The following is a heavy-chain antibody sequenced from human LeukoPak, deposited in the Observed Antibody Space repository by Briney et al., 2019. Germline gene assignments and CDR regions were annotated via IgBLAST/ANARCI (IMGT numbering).Heavy chain of an antibody. Sequence: GGSLRLSCAASGFTFSTYGMHWVRQAPGKGLEWVALITYDGYYKYYSDSVKGRFTISSDTSKNTLSLQMNSLRAEDTAVYYCASFPIGWGQGTLVTVSS. CDR1: GFTFSTYG. CDR3: ASFPIG. V-gene: IGHV3-30*03. CDR2: ITYDGYYK. J-gene: IGHJ4*02. D-gene: IGHD2-21*01.